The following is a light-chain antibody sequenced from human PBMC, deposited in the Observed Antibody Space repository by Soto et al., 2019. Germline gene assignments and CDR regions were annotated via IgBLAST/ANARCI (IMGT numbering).Light chain of an antibody. V-gene: IGKV3-20*01. CDR2: GAS. CDR3: QQYGSSGT. CDR1: QSVSNNY. J-gene: IGKJ1*01. Sequence: EIVLPQSPGTLSLSPGERATLSCRASQSVSNNYLAWYQQKPGQAPRLLIYGASNRATGIPDRFSGGGSGTDFTLTISRLEPEDFAVYDCQQYGSSGTFGQGTKVDIK.